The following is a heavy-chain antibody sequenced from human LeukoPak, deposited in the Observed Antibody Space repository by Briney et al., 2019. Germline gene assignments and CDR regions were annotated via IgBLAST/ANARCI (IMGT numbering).Heavy chain of an antibody. J-gene: IGHJ6*02. Sequence: PGGSLRLSCAASGFTFSSYGMHWVRQAPGKGLERVAVISYDGSNKYYADSVKGRFTISRDNSKNTLYLQMNSLRAEDTAVYYCAKCYGLGSYNYYYGMDVWGQGTTVTVSS. V-gene: IGHV3-30*18. CDR3: AKCYGLGSYNYYYGMDV. D-gene: IGHD3-10*01. CDR1: GFTFSSYG. CDR2: ISYDGSNK.